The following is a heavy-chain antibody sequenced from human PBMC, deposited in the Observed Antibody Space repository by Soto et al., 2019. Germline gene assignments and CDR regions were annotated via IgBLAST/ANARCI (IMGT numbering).Heavy chain of an antibody. CDR2: INPETGGT. CDR3: ARERYQVISDGMDV. D-gene: IGHD2-2*01. J-gene: IGHJ6*02. CDR1: GYTFTVYY. V-gene: IGHV1-2*02. Sequence: ASVKVSCKASGYTFTVYYVHCVLESPGQGLEWMGCINPETGGTSYAQKFQGRVTLSRDTSINTAYLELSRLRFDDAAVYFCARERYQVISDGMDVWGQGTTVTVSS.